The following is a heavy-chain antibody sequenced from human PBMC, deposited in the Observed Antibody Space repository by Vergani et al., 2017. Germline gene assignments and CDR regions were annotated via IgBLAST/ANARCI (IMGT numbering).Heavy chain of an antibody. J-gene: IGHJ4*02. CDR3: ARISTYYDFCSGYYSYYFDY. CDR2: IDWDDDK. Sequence: QVTLRESGPALVKPTQTLTLTCTFSGFSLSTSGMCVSWIRQPPGKALEWLALIDWDDDKKYSTSLKSRLTISKDTSKSRVVLTMTNMDPVDTATYYCARISTYYDFCSGYYSYYFDYWGQGTLVTVSS. D-gene: IGHD3-3*01. V-gene: IGHV2-70*01. CDR1: GFSLSTSGMC.